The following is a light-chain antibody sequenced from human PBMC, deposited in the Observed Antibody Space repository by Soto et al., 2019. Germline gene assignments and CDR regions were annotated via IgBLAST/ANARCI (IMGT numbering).Light chain of an antibody. V-gene: IGLV1-44*01. CDR3: AAWDDSLNGYV. J-gene: IGLJ1*01. Sequence: QSVLTQPPSASGTPGQRVTISCSGTSSNIGGNPVNWYQQLPQTATKLLIYNNNRRPSGVPDRFSGSKSGTSASLAISGLQSEDEADFYCAAWDDSLNGYVFGAGTKLTVL. CDR2: NNN. CDR1: SSNIGGNP.